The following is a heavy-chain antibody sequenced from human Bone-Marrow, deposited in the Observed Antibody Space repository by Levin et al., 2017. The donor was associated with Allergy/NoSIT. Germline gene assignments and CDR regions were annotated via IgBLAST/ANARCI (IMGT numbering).Heavy chain of an antibody. D-gene: IGHD6-19*01. Sequence: SGPTLVKPTQTLTLTCTFSGFSLSTSGVGVGWIRQPPGKALEWLALIYWDDDKRYSPSLKSRLTITKDTSKNQVVLTMTNMDPVDTATYYCAHRHLNQDSSGWPFPVYFDYWGQGTLVTVSS. V-gene: IGHV2-5*02. CDR3: AHRHLNQDSSGWPFPVYFDY. CDR2: IYWDDDK. CDR1: GFSLSTSGVG. J-gene: IGHJ4*02.